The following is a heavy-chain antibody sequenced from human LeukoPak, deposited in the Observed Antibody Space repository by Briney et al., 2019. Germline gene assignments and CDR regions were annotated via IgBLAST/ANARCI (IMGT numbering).Heavy chain of an antibody. CDR1: GFTFSNYG. V-gene: IGHV3-30*02. Sequence: GGSLRLSCAASGFTFSNYGMHWVRQAPGKGLEWVAFIRYDGDNQYYADSVKGRFTISRDNSKNTLYLQMNSLRPEDTAVYYCAKPQYLEDRSDPPFDYWGQGTLVTVSS. D-gene: IGHD4-11*01. J-gene: IGHJ4*02. CDR3: AKPQYLEDRSDPPFDY. CDR2: IRYDGDNQ.